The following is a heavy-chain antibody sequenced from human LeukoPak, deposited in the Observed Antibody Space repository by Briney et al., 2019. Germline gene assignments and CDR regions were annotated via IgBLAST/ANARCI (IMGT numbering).Heavy chain of an antibody. CDR2: IIPILGIA. V-gene: IGHV1-69*04. Sequence: ASVKVSCKASGYTFTAYYMHWVRQAPGQGLEWMGRIIPILGIANYAQKFQGRVTITADKSTSTAYMELSSLRSEDTAVYYCARGGNTPMFPPQILFTYGAKETLLTVSS. CDR1: GYTFTAYY. D-gene: IGHD5-18*01. CDR3: ARGGNTPMFPPQILFTY. J-gene: IGHJ4*02.